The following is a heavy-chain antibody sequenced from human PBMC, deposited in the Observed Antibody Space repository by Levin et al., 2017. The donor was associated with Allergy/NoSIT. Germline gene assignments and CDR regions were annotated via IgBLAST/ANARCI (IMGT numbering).Heavy chain of an antibody. Sequence: ASVKVSCKASGYTFTSYGISWVRQAPGQGLEWMGWISAYNGNTNYAQKLQGRVTMTTDTSTSTAYMELRSLRSDDTAVYYCAREAHLASSRYDSSGYYYGEFDYWGQGTLVTVSS. V-gene: IGHV1-18*01. CDR3: AREAHLASSRYDSSGYYYGEFDY. J-gene: IGHJ4*02. CDR1: GYTFTSYG. D-gene: IGHD3-22*01. CDR2: ISAYNGNT.